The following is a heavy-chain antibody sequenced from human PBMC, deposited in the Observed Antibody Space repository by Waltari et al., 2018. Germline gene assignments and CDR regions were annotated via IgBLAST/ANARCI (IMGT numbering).Heavy chain of an antibody. CDR1: GGSISSHY. CDR2: IYYSGST. Sequence: QVQLQESGPGLVKPSETLSLTCTVSGGSISSHYWSWIRQPPGKGLEWIGYIYYSGSTNYSPSLKSRVTISVDTSKNQFSLKLSSVTAADTAVYYCARDYGDYLGWFDPWGQGTLVTVSS. V-gene: IGHV4-59*11. J-gene: IGHJ5*02. D-gene: IGHD4-17*01. CDR3: ARDYGDYLGWFDP.